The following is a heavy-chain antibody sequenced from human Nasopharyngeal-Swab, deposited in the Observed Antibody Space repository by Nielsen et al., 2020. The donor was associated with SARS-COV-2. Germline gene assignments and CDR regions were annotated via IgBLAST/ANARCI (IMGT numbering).Heavy chain of an antibody. CDR3: ARELAAAGTGGN. CDR1: GFTFSSYG. Sequence: GESLKISCAASGFTFSSYGMHWVRQAPGKGLEWVAVIWYDGSNKYYADSVKGRFTISRDNSKNTLYPQMNSLRAEDTAVYYCARELAAAGTGGNWGRGTLVTVSS. D-gene: IGHD6-13*01. V-gene: IGHV3-33*01. CDR2: IWYDGSNK. J-gene: IGHJ4*02.